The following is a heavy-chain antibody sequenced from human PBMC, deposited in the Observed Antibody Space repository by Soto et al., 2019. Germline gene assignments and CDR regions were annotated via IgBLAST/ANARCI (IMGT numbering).Heavy chain of an antibody. J-gene: IGHJ5*02. Sequence: QVQLQESGPGLVKPSEILSVTCTVSGGSITRGGYYWSWIRQHPGKGLEWIGYIYNRGSTYYNPSLKSRVTISVDTSKNQFSLKLTSVTAADTAVYSCARDPAPWGQGTLVTVSP. CDR1: GGSITRGGYY. CDR2: IYNRGST. CDR3: ARDPAP. V-gene: IGHV4-31*03.